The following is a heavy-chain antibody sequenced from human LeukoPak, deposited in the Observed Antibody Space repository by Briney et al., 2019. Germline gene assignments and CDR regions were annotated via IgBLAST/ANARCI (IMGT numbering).Heavy chain of an antibody. D-gene: IGHD2-8*02. Sequence: PSETLSLTCAVYGGSSSGYYWSWIRQPPGKGLEWIGEINHSGSTNYNPSLKSRVTISVDTSKNQFSLKLSSVTAADTAVYYCARGFTDIYYYYYYMDVWGKGTTVTVSS. J-gene: IGHJ6*03. V-gene: IGHV4-34*01. CDR2: INHSGST. CDR1: GGSSSGYY. CDR3: ARGFTDIYYYYYYMDV.